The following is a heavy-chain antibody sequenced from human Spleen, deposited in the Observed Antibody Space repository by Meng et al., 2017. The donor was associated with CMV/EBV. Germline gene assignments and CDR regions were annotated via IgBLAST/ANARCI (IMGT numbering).Heavy chain of an antibody. CDR2: VHPNGTT. J-gene: IGHJ5*02. CDR1: GGSVSSGSYY. D-gene: IGHD1-26*01. CDR3: ARGEERAKLGNA. Sequence: SETLSLTCTVSGGSVSSGSYYWSWIRQSPGQGLEWIGEVHPNGTTNYNPSLETRVTMSVDTSTNRVSLKLSSVTAADTGLYYCARGEERAKLGNAWGQGALVTVSS. V-gene: IGHV4-39*07.